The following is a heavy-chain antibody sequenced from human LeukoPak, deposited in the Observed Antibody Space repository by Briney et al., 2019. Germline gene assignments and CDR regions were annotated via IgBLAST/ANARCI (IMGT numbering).Heavy chain of an antibody. CDR1: GGSISSSSYY. Sequence: TSETLSLTCTVSGGSISSSSYYWGWIRQPPGKGLEWIGSIYYSGSTYYNPSLKSRVTISVDTSKNQFSLKLSSVTAADTAVYYCARVFSVSNRWDWFDPWGQGTLVTVSS. V-gene: IGHV4-39*01. D-gene: IGHD1-14*01. CDR2: IYYSGST. J-gene: IGHJ5*02. CDR3: ARVFSVSNRWDWFDP.